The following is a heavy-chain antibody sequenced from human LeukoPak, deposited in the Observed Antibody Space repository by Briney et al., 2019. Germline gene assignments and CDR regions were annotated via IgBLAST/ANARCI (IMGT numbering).Heavy chain of an antibody. Sequence: SETLSLTCAVYGGSFSGYYWSWIRQPPGKGLEWIGEINHSGSTNYNPSLKSRVTISVDTSKNQFSLKLSSVTAADTAVYYCARVVVATAIYYYYYGMDVWGQGTTVTVSS. CDR1: GGSFSGYY. V-gene: IGHV4-34*01. D-gene: IGHD2-21*02. CDR2: INHSGST. J-gene: IGHJ6*02. CDR3: ARVVVATAIYYYYYGMDV.